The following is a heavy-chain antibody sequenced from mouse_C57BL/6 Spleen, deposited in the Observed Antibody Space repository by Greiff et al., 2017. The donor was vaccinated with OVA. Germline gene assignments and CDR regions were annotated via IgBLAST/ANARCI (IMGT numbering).Heavy chain of an antibody. CDR2: IWTGGGT. J-gene: IGHJ1*03. CDR3: ARTYYYGSSYWYFDV. V-gene: IGHV2-9-1*01. CDR1: GFSLTSYA. Sequence: VKLMESGPGLVAPSQSLSITCTVSGFSLTSYAISWVRQPPGKGLEWLGVIWTGGGTNYNSALKSRLSISKDNSKSQVFLKMNSLQTDDTARDYCARTYYYGSSYWYFDVWGTGTTVTVSS. D-gene: IGHD1-1*01.